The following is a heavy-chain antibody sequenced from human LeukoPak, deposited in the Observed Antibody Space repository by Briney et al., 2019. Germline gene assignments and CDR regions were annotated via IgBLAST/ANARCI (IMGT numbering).Heavy chain of an antibody. Sequence: ASVKVSCKASGYTFTSYDINWVRQAPGQGLEWMGWINPNSGGTNYAQKFQGRVTMTRDTSISTAYMELSRLRSDDTAVYYCARDPRYGGNVNDYWGQGTLVTVSS. CDR3: ARDPRYGGNVNDY. J-gene: IGHJ4*02. V-gene: IGHV1-2*02. CDR2: INPNSGGT. D-gene: IGHD4-23*01. CDR1: GYTFTSYD.